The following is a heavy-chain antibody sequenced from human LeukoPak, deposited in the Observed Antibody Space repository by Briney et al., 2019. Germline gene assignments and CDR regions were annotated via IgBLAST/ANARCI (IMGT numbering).Heavy chain of an antibody. CDR3: VRGLFGTGYAHFDY. D-gene: IGHD5-12*01. CDR2: IYYSGST. V-gene: IGHV4-59*01. CDR1: GGSISPDY. J-gene: IGHJ4*02. Sequence: SETLSLTCTVSGGSISPDYWSWIRQPPGKGLEWIGYIYYSGSTKYNPSLKSRITISLDTPKKQFSLKLSSMTAADTAVYYCVRGLFGTGYAHFDYWGQGTLVTVSS.